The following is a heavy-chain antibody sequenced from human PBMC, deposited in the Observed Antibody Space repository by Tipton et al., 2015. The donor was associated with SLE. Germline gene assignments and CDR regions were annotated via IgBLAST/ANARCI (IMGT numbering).Heavy chain of an antibody. D-gene: IGHD3-22*01. CDR3: VRDPQGYYYDSRGYFDL. CDR1: GGSISSYF. V-gene: IGHV4-4*07. Sequence: TLSLTCTVSGGSISSYFWSWIRQPAGKGLEWIGRIYTSGSTNYNPSLKSRVTISVDTSKNQFSLKLSSMTAADTAMYYCVRDPQGYYYDSRGYFDLWGRGTLVTVSS. J-gene: IGHJ2*01. CDR2: IYTSGST.